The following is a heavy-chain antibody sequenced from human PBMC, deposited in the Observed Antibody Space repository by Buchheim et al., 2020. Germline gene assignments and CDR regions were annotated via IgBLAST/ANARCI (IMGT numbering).Heavy chain of an antibody. CDR1: GFTFSSYG. J-gene: IGHJ6*02. V-gene: IGHV3-30*18. D-gene: IGHD3-3*01. CDR2: ISYDGSNK. Sequence: QVQLVESGGGVVQPGRSLRLSCAASGFTFSSYGMHWVRQAPGKGLEWVAVISYDGSNKYYADSVKGRFNISRDNSKNTLYLQMNSLRAEDTAVYYCAKDLTTYYDFWSGYYNPTGYYYYGMDVWGQGTT. CDR3: AKDLTTYYDFWSGYYNPTGYYYYGMDV.